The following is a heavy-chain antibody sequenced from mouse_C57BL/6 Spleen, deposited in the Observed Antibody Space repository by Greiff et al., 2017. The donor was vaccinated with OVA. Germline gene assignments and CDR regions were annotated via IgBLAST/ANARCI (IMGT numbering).Heavy chain of an antibody. CDR2: IWRGGST. D-gene: IGHD4-1*01. J-gene: IGHJ2*01. V-gene: IGHV2-5*01. CDR3: AKNKGTGTTYFDY. Sequence: VKLMESGPGLVQPSQSLSITCTVSGFSLTSYGVHWVRQSPGKGLEWLGVIWRGGSTDYNAAFMSRLSITKDNSKSQVFFKMNSLQADDTAIYYCAKNKGTGTTYFDYWGQGTTLTVSS. CDR1: GFSLTSYG.